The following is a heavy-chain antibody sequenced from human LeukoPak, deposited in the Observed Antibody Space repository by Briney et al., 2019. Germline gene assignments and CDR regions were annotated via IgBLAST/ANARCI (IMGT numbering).Heavy chain of an antibody. J-gene: IGHJ4*02. CDR2: ISYDGGNK. V-gene: IGHV3-30-3*01. Sequence: GGSLRLSCVASGFTFSSYAMHWVRQAPGKGLEWVAVISYDGGNKNYADSVKGRFTISRDNSKNTLYLQMNSLRAEDTAAYYCARDMYSSSLGVCDYWGQGTLVTVSS. CDR1: GFTFSSYA. D-gene: IGHD6-13*01. CDR3: ARDMYSSSLGVCDY.